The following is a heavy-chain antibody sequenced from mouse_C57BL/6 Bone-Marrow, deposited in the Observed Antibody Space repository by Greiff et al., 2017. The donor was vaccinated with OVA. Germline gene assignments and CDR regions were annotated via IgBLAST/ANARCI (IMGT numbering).Heavy chain of an antibody. Sequence: EVQLVESGAELVRPGASVKLSCTASGFNIKDDYMHWVKQRPEQGLEWIGWIDPENGDTEYASKFQGKATITADTSSNTAYLQLSSLTSEDTAVYYCTKGDYDGFDYWGQGTTLTVSS. CDR3: TKGDYDGFDY. D-gene: IGHD2-4*01. J-gene: IGHJ2*01. CDR2: IDPENGDT. V-gene: IGHV14-4*01. CDR1: GFNIKDDY.